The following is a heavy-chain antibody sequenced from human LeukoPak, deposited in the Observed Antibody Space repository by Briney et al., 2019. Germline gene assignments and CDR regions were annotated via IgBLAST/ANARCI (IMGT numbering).Heavy chain of an antibody. CDR2: ISASGGST. CDR3: VREGPRGLAFDI. J-gene: IGHJ3*02. D-gene: IGHD3/OR15-3a*01. CDR1: GFTFGSKD. Sequence: GGSLRLSCAASGFTFGSKDISGAGQPPGKGLDGVSGISASGGSTFYADSVKGRFTISRDNSKNTLYLQMNGLRVEDTAVYYCVREGPRGLAFDIWGQGTMVTVSS. V-gene: IGHV3-23*01.